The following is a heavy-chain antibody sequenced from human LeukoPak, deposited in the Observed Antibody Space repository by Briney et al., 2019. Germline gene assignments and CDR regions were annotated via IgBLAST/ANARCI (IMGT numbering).Heavy chain of an antibody. CDR2: IYYTGSS. D-gene: IGHD6-19*01. V-gene: IGHV4-39*07. J-gene: IGHJ4*02. CDR1: GGSITSSNYY. Sequence: TSETLSLTCTVSGGSITSSNYYWGWIRQSPGKGLEWIGNIYYTGSSYYNPSLKSRVTISVDTSKNQFSLKVNSVTAADTAVYYCAREQRYSEAVAGRRLDYWGQGTLVTVSS. CDR3: AREQRYSEAVAGRRLDY.